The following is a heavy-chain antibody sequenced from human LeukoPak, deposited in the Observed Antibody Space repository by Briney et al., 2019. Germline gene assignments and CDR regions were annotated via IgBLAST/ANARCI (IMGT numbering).Heavy chain of an antibody. V-gene: IGHV3-74*01. Sequence: GGSLRLSCVASGFSFSSHWMFWVRQAPGKGLVWVSQTDHDGKNTGYADSVKGRFTISRDNAKNTLYLQMNSLRAEDTAVYFCAAESSAWSAFDIWGQGTMVTVSA. CDR1: GFSFSSHW. D-gene: IGHD6-19*01. J-gene: IGHJ3*02. CDR2: TDHDGKNT. CDR3: AAESSAWSAFDI.